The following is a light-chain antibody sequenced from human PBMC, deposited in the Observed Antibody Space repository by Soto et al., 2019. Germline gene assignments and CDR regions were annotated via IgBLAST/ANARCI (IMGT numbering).Light chain of an antibody. CDR1: QSIGTW. CDR2: AAS. J-gene: IGKJ1*01. Sequence: DIQMTQSPAALSASPGDRATITCRASQSIGTWLAWYQHKPGKAPRLLIYAASSLDSGVPSRFSGSGSGTDFTLTISSLQADDFVNYYCQQYNSYLGTFGQGTKVEIK. CDR3: QQYNSYLGT. V-gene: IGKV1-5*01.